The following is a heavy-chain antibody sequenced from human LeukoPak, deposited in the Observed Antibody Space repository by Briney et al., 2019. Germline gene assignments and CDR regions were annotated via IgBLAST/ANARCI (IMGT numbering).Heavy chain of an antibody. CDR3: ARGGSGWYGDYHGLDV. D-gene: IGHD6-13*01. J-gene: IGHJ6*02. CDR2: IYYSGST. Sequence: KTSETLSLTCTVSGGSISSYYWSWIRQPPGKGLEWIGYIYYSGSTNYNPSLKSRVTISVDTSKNQFSLKLSSVTAADTAVYYCARGGSGWYGDYHGLDVWGQGTTVTVSS. V-gene: IGHV4-59*01. CDR1: GGSISSYY.